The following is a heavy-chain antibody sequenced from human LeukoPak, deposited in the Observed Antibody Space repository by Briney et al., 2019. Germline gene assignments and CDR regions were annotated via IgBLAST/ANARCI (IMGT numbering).Heavy chain of an antibody. CDR1: GFTFSTFW. D-gene: IGHD3-10*02. J-gene: IGHJ4*02. Sequence: PGGSLRLSCGASGFTFSTFWMTWVRQAPGKGLEWVANINQHGSEKYYVYSVKGRFTISRDNAENSLYLQMNSLRAEDTAVYYCARGYVQGNWGQGTLVTVSS. V-gene: IGHV3-7*02. CDR3: ARGYVQGN. CDR2: INQHGSEK.